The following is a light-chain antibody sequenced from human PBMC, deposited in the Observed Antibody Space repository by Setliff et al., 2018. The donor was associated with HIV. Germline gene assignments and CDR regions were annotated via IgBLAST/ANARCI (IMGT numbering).Light chain of an antibody. V-gene: IGLV2-23*02. Sequence: QSALAQPASVSGSPGQSITISCTGTSSDVGSYNLVSWYQQRPGKAPKLIMYEVTKWPSGISDRFSGPKSGNTASLTISGLQADDEADYYCCSYGSSDTFVFGTGTKVTVL. CDR3: CSYGSSDTFV. J-gene: IGLJ1*01. CDR1: SSDVGSYNL. CDR2: EVT.